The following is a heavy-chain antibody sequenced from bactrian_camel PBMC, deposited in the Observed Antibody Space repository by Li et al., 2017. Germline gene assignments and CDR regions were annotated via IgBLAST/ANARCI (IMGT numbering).Heavy chain of an antibody. CDR2: ILSDGTT. J-gene: IGHJ4*01. CDR1: GFSDSSCE. Sequence: VQLVESGGGSVQAGGSLRLACEASGFSDSSCEMGWYRQVPGEERELISHILSDGTTYYHNSVKGRFTISQDNSKNTVYLQMNSLKPEDTAVYYCVRQRYSDYVDYWGQGTQVTVS. V-gene: IGHV3S9*01. CDR3: VRQRYSDYVDY. D-gene: IGHD4*01.